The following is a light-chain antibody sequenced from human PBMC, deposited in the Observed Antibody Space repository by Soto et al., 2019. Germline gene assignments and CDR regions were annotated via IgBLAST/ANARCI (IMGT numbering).Light chain of an antibody. Sequence: DIQRTQSPSTLSASAGESVTITGRASQSVSNWLAWYQQKPGKAPNLLIYDVSSLESGVPSRFSGSGSGTEFILTISSLQPDDFATYYCQQYDSYSWTFGQGTKVDI. CDR3: QQYDSYSWT. V-gene: IGKV1-5*01. CDR1: QSVSNW. CDR2: DVS. J-gene: IGKJ1*01.